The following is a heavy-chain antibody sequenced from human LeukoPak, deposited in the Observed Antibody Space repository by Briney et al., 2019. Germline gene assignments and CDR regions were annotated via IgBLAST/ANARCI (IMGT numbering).Heavy chain of an antibody. CDR2: ISYGGISK. V-gene: IGHV3-30*18. CDR3: ANYYDSGPQGDY. D-gene: IGHD3-10*01. J-gene: IGHJ4*02. CDR1: GFIFSNYG. Sequence: GGSLRLSCAASGFIFSNYGINWVRQAPGKGLEWVAVISYGGISKYYADSVKGRFTISRDNSKNTLYLQMNSLRPEDTAVYYCANYYDSGPQGDYWGQGILVIVSS.